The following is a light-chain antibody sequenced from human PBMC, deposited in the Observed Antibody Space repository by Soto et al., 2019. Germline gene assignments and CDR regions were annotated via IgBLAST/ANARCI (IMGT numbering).Light chain of an antibody. Sequence: QSALTQPASVSGSPGQSITISCTGTTSDIGSYNLVSWYQQYPGKVPKLMIYDVDKRPSGVSDRFSGSKSGNTASLTISGRRAEDEADYYCCSYIGSSTSAFGGGTKLTAL. CDR1: TSDIGSYNL. V-gene: IGLV2-23*02. CDR2: DVD. J-gene: IGLJ2*01. CDR3: CSYIGSSTSA.